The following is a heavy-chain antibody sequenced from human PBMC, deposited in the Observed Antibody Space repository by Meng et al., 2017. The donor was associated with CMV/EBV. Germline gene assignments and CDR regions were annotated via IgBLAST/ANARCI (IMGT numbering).Heavy chain of an antibody. CDR3: ARVHHEYQLLFAWLDP. J-gene: IGHJ5*02. CDR1: GFTFSSYS. CDR2: ISYDGSNK. Sequence: GGSLRLSCAASGFTFSSYSIHWVRQAPGKGLEWVALISYDGSNKYYADSVKGRFTISRDNSKNTLYLQMNSLGAEDTAVYYCARVHHEYQLLFAWLDPWGQGTLVTVSS. V-gene: IGHV3-30-3*01. D-gene: IGHD2-2*01.